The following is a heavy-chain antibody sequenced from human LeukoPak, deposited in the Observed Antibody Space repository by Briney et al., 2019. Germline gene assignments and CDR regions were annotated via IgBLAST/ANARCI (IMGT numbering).Heavy chain of an antibody. D-gene: IGHD3-22*01. CDR1: GGSISSSSYY. V-gene: IGHV4-39*07. CDR3: ARAGRDYYDSSGSFDY. CDR2: IYYSGST. J-gene: IGHJ4*02. Sequence: SETLSLTCTVSGGSISSSSYYWGWIRQPPGKGLEWIGSIYYSGSTYYNPSLKSRVTISVDTSKNHFSLKLTSVTAADTAVYYCARAGRDYYDSSGSFDYWGQGTLVTVSS.